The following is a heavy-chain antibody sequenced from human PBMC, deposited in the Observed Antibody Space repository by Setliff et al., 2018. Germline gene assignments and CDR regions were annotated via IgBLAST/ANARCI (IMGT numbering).Heavy chain of an antibody. Sequence: SETLSLTCTVSGGSISSSSYYWGWIRQPPGKGLEWIWSIYYSGSTYYKPSLKSRVTISVDTSKNQFSLKLSSVTAADTAVYYCARLGSGYFDWLFNYYGMDVWGQGTTVTVSS. CDR3: ARLGSGYFDWLFNYYGMDV. J-gene: IGHJ6*02. V-gene: IGHV4-39*01. CDR1: GGSISSSSYY. D-gene: IGHD3-9*01. CDR2: IYYSGST.